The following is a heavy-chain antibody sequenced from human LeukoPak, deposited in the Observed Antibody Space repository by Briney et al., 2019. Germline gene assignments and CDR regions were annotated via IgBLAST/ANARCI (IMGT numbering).Heavy chain of an antibody. CDR3: ARGYYGSGSYYIDY. Sequence: ASVKVSCKASGYTFTSYDINWVRQATGKGLEWMGWMNPNSGNTGYEQKFQGRVTMTRNTSISTAYMELSSLRSEDTAVYYCARGYYGSGSYYIDYWGQGTLVTVSS. V-gene: IGHV1-8*01. D-gene: IGHD3-10*01. J-gene: IGHJ4*02. CDR2: MNPNSGNT. CDR1: GYTFTSYD.